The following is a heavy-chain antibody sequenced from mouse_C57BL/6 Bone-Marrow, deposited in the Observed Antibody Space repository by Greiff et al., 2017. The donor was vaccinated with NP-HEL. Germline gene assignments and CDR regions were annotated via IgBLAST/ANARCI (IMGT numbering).Heavy chain of an antibody. J-gene: IGHJ2*01. CDR2: ISAGGSYN. Sequence: EVQLVEPGGGLVKPGGSLKLSCAASGFTFSSYAMSWVRQTPEKRLEWVATISAGGSYNYYPDKVKGRFTISRDNAKNNLYLQMSHLMSEDTAMFYCARTIYFATFDYWGQGTTLTVSS. V-gene: IGHV5-4*01. CDR1: GFTFSSYA. D-gene: IGHD2-1*01. CDR3: ARTIYFATFDY.